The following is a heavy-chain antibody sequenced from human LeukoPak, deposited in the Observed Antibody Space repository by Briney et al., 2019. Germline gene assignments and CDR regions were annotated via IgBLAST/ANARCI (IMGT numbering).Heavy chain of an antibody. V-gene: IGHV3-30-3*01. Sequence: PGGSLRLSCAASGFTFSSYAMHWVRQAPGKGLEWVAVISYDGSNKYYADSVKGRFTISRDNSKNTLYLQMNSLRAEDTAVYYYAKVMIGWFDPWGQGTLVTVSS. CDR1: GFTFSSYA. J-gene: IGHJ5*02. CDR2: ISYDGSNK. CDR3: AKVMIGWFDP. D-gene: IGHD3-22*01.